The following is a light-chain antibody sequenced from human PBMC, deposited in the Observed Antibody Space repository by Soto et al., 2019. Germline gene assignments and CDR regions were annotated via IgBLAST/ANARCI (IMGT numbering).Light chain of an antibody. CDR1: QGISSY. Sequence: AIRMTQSPSSLSASTGDRVTIPCRASQGISSYLAWYQQKPGKAPKLLISKASSLESGVPSRFSGSGFGTEFTLTISGLQPDDFATYYCQQYNSYRAFGQGTKVDIK. J-gene: IGKJ1*01. CDR3: QQYNSYRA. CDR2: KAS. V-gene: IGKV1-8*01.